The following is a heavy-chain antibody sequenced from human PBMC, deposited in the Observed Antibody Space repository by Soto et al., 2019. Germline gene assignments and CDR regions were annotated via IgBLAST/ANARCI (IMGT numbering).Heavy chain of an antibody. CDR1: GYTFTSYG. Sequence: QVQLVQSGGEVKAPGASVKVSCKASGYTFTSYGFNWVRQAPGQGLEWMGWISADNVHTNYAQKFQGRVTMTTDTFTSTAHLELRSLRSDDTAVYYCARVGYCSGYSCHYMDVWGRGTTVTVSS. CDR2: ISADNVHT. V-gene: IGHV1-18*01. J-gene: IGHJ6*03. D-gene: IGHD2-2*01. CDR3: ARVGYCSGYSCHYMDV.